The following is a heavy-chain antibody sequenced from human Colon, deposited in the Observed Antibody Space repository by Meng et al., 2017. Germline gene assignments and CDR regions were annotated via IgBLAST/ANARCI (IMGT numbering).Heavy chain of an antibody. V-gene: IGHV4-61*01. CDR3: ARDRVPGKY. D-gene: IGHD1-14*01. Sequence: QVRRQGAGPGLVDPSENPSLTCTVSGGSVSRGTYYWSWIRQPPGKGLEWIGCIYYSGTTSYNPSLKSRVTISVDTSKNQFSLKLSSVTPADTAVYFCARDRVPGKYWGQGTLVTVSS. CDR1: GGSVSRGTYY. CDR2: IYYSGTT. J-gene: IGHJ4*02.